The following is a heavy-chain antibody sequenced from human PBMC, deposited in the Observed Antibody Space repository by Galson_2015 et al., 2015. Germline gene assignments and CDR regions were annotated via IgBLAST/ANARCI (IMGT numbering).Heavy chain of an antibody. CDR2: INTNTGNP. D-gene: IGHD3-16*02. V-gene: IGHV7-4-1*02. Sequence: SVKVSCKASGYTFTSYAMNWVRQAPGQGLEWMGWINTNTGNPTYAQGFTGRFVFSLDTSVSTAYLQISSLKAEDTAVYYCARDPSSWYYYYGMDVWGQGTTVTVSS. CDR3: ARDPSSWYYYYGMDV. J-gene: IGHJ6*02. CDR1: GYTFTSYA.